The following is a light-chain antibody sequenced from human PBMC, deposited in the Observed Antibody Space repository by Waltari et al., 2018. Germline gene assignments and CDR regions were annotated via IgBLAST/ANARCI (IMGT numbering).Light chain of an antibody. CDR3: QQYDDLPWT. CDR2: AAS. Sequence: DIQMPQSPSSLSASVGDKVTITCHASKDIGSWLAWFQQKPGKAPKPLIFAASNLQSGVPSMFSGSGSGTDFSLTIDSLRPEDFATYYCQQYDDLPWTFGQGTKV. CDR1: KDIGSW. J-gene: IGKJ1*01. V-gene: IGKV1D-16*01.